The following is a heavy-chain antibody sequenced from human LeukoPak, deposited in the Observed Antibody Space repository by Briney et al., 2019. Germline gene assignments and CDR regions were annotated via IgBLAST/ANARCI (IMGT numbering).Heavy chain of an antibody. CDR1: GYTFSGYY. Sequence: ASVNVSCKASGYTFSGYYIHWVRQAPGQGVEWMGWIDPNSGGTNYAQKLQGRVTMTRDTSISTAYMEMSRLRSDDTAVYYCARLGPTGEYFQHWGQGTLVTVSS. D-gene: IGHD3-16*01. J-gene: IGHJ1*01. CDR3: ARLGPTGEYFQH. V-gene: IGHV1-2*02. CDR2: IDPNSGGT.